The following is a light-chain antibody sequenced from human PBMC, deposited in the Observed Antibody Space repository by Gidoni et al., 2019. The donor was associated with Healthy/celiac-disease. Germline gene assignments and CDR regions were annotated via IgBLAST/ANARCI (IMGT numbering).Light chain of an antibody. CDR1: QSVSSY. Sequence: IVLTQSPATLSLSPGESDTLSRRVRQSVSSYLAWYQQKPGQAPRLLIYDASNRAPGIPARFSGSGSGTDFTLTISSLEPEDFAVYYCQQRSNFLTFGGXTKVEIK. CDR2: DAS. J-gene: IGKJ4*01. CDR3: QQRSNFLT. V-gene: IGKV3-11*01.